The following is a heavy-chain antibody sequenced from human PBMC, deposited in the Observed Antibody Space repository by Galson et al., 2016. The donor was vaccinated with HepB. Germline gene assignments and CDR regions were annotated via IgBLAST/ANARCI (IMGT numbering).Heavy chain of an antibody. CDR2: INPNTGGT. J-gene: IGHJ4*02. CDR1: GYTFTDSY. Sequence: SVKVSCKASGYTFTDSYMHWVRQAPGQGLEWMGWINPNTGGTNYAQKFQGRVTMTRDTSISTAYMELSRLRSDDTAIYYCARAVSKIVAVAVYWGQGTLITVSS. D-gene: IGHD6-19*01. V-gene: IGHV1-2*02. CDR3: ARAVSKIVAVAVY.